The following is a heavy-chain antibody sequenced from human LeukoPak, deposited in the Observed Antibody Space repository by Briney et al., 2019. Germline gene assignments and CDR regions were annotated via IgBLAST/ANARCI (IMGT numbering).Heavy chain of an antibody. CDR3: ARGGIAVDRFDY. V-gene: IGHV1-69*06. D-gene: IGHD6-19*01. CDR1: GGTFSNYA. Sequence: GASVKVSCKASGGTFSNYAISWVRQAPGQGLEWMGGIIPIFGTANYAQKFQGRVTITADKSTSTAYMELSSLRSEDTAVYYCARGGIAVDRFDYWGQGTLVTVSS. J-gene: IGHJ4*02. CDR2: IIPIFGTA.